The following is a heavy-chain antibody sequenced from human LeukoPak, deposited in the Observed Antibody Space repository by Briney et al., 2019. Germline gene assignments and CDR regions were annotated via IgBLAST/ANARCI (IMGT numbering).Heavy chain of an antibody. CDR3: ARDRAAAGLIYYYGMDV. Sequence: GGSLRLSCAASGFTFSSFSMNWVRQAPGKGLEWVSYIRSSGSGTDYTGSVKGRFTISRDNAKNSLYLQMNSLRAEDTAVYYCARDRAAAGLIYYYGMDVWGQGTTVTVSS. CDR1: GFTFSSFS. D-gene: IGHD6-13*01. V-gene: IGHV3-48*04. J-gene: IGHJ6*02. CDR2: IRSSGSGT.